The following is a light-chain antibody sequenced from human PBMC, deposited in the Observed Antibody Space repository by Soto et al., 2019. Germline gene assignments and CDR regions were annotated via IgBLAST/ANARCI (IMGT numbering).Light chain of an antibody. CDR3: SSYTGSSTSYV. J-gene: IGLJ1*01. CDR2: GVT. CDR1: SSDVGGYNY. V-gene: IGLV2-14*01. Sequence: QSVLTQPASVSGSPGQSITISCTGTSSDVGGYNYVSWYQQHPGKAPKLMIYGVTNRPSGVSNRFSGSKSGNTASLTISGLQAEDEADYYCSSYTGSSTSYVLGTGTKVTVL.